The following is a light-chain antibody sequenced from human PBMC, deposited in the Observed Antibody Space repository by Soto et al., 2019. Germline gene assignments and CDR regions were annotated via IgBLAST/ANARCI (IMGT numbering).Light chain of an antibody. J-gene: IGKJ1*01. CDR1: QSVSSN. CDR2: GAS. V-gene: IGKV3-15*01. CDR3: QQYNNWPWT. Sequence: EIVMTQSPATLSVSPGERATLSCRASQSVSSNLAWYQQKPGQAPRLLIYGASTRATGIPARFSGSGSETEFTLTISSLQSEDFAVYYCQQYNNWPWTFGKGTK.